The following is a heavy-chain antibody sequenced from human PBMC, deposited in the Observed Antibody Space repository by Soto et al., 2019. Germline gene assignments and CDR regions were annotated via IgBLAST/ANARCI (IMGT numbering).Heavy chain of an antibody. Sequence: SETLSLTCTVSGGSISSSSYYWGWIRQPPGKGLEWIGSIYYSGSTYYNPSLKSRVTISVDTSKNQFSLKLSSVTAADTAVYYCASPKIAFYNWFDPWSQGTLVTVSS. CDR1: GGSISSSSYY. D-gene: IGHD3-3*02. V-gene: IGHV4-39*01. CDR3: ASPKIAFYNWFDP. J-gene: IGHJ5*02. CDR2: IYYSGST.